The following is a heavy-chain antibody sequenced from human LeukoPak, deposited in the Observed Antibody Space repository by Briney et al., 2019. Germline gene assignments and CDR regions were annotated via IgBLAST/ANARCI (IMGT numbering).Heavy chain of an antibody. Sequence: PGGSLRLSCGASGFTFSSYGMSWVRQAPGKGLEWVSGISGSGGGTYYADSVKGRFTISRDNSKNTLYLQMNSLRVEDTTVYYCARVDVDTAMVTKGFFDYWGQGTLVTVSS. CDR1: GFTFSSYG. CDR3: ARVDVDTAMVTKGFFDY. J-gene: IGHJ4*02. V-gene: IGHV3-23*01. CDR2: ISGSGGGT. D-gene: IGHD5-18*01.